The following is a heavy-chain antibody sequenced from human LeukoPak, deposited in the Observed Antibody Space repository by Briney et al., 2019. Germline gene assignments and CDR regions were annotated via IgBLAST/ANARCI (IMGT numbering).Heavy chain of an antibody. CDR1: GGTFSSYT. J-gene: IGHJ2*01. D-gene: IGHD3-22*01. CDR2: IIPILGIA. Sequence: ASVKVSCKASGGTFSSYTISWVRQAPGQGLEWMGRIIPILGIANYAQEFQGRVTITADKSTSTAYMELSSLRSEDTAVYYCARSYDSSGYYPWYFDLWGRGTLVTVSS. V-gene: IGHV1-69*02. CDR3: ARSYDSSGYYPWYFDL.